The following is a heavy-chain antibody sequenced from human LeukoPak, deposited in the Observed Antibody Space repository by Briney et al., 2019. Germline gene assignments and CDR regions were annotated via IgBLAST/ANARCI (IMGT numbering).Heavy chain of an antibody. CDR3: ARDNSVEDTARWFDP. J-gene: IGHJ5*02. CDR1: GYTFTSYG. V-gene: IGHV1-46*01. CDR2: INPSGGST. Sequence: VASVKVSCKASGYTFTSYGISWVRQAPGQGLEWMGIINPSGGSTSYAQKFQGRVTMTRDMSTSTDYMELSSLRSEDTAVYYCARDNSVEDTARWFDPWGQGTLVTVSS. D-gene: IGHD4-23*01.